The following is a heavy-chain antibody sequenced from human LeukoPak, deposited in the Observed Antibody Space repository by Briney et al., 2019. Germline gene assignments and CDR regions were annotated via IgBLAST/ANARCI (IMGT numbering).Heavy chain of an antibody. D-gene: IGHD3-10*01. CDR1: GFTFDDYA. V-gene: IGHV3-9*01. CDR2: ISWNSGSI. Sequence: GGSLRLSCAASGFTFDDYAMHLVRQAPGKGLEWDSGISWNSGSIGYADSVKGRFTISRDNAKNSLYLQMNSLRAEDTALYYCAKGAYYGLGGAFDIWGQGTMVTVSS. J-gene: IGHJ3*02. CDR3: AKGAYYGLGGAFDI.